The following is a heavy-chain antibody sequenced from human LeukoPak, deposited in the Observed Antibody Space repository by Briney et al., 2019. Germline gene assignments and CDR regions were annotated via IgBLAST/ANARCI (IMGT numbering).Heavy chain of an antibody. J-gene: IGHJ5*02. CDR2: IYYSGSP. CDR3: ARDRIVVVVAASILYGFGP. CDR1: GGHISSGDYY. D-gene: IGHD2-15*01. V-gene: IGHV4-30-4*08. Sequence: SQTLSLTCTVSGGHISSGDYYWSWIRQPPGKGLEWIEYIYYSGSPYYNPSLKRRVTLSVDTSKHHLSLKLSSVTAADTAVYYCARDRIVVVVAASILYGFGPWGQGILVTVSS.